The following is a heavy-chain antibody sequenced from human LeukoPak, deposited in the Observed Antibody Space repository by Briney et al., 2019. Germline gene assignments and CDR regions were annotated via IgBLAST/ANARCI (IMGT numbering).Heavy chain of an antibody. D-gene: IGHD3-22*01. J-gene: IGHJ4*02. CDR2: IYHSGST. V-gene: IGHV4-38-2*01. Sequence: PSETLSLTCAVSGYSTSSGYYWGWIRQPPGKGLEWIGSIYHSGSTYYNPSLKSRVTISVDTSKNQFSLKLSSVTAADTAVYYCARHPLRVVVVNDWGLGTLVTVSS. CDR3: ARHPLRVVVVND. CDR1: GYSTSSGYY.